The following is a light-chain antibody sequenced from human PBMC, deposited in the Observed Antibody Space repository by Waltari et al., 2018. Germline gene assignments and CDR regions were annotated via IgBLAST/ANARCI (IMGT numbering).Light chain of an antibody. J-gene: IGLJ2*01. CDR1: RSDVGGYNY. CDR2: DVS. CDR3: SSYTSSSTLVV. V-gene: IGLV2-14*03. Sequence: QSALTQPASVSGSPGQSITIPCTGTRSDVGGYNYAPWYQQHPGKAPKLMIYDVSNRPSGVSNRFSGSKSGNTASLTISGLQAEDEADYYCSSYTSSSTLVVFGGGTKLTVL.